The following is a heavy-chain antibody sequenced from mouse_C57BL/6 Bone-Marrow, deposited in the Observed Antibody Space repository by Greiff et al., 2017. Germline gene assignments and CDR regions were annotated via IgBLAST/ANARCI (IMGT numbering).Heavy chain of an antibody. CDR3: AYRYDWYFDV. Sequence: LQESGAELAKPGASVKMSCKASGYTFTSYWMHWVKQRPGQGLEWIGYINPSTGYTEYNQKFKDKATLTADKSSSTAYMQLSSLTSEDSAVYYCAYRYDWYFDVWGAGTTVTVSS. CDR1: GYTFTSYW. CDR2: INPSTGYT. D-gene: IGHD2-14*01. J-gene: IGHJ1*01. V-gene: IGHV1-7*01.